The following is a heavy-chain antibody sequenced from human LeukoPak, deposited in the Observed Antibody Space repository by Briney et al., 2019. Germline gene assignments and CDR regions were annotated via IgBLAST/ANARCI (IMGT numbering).Heavy chain of an antibody. V-gene: IGHV3-30-3*01. D-gene: IGHD2-2*01. Sequence: GGFLRLSCAASGFTFSNYAIHWVRQAPGKGLEWVAVISYDGSNKYYADSVKGRFTISRDNSKNTLYLQMDSLRAEDTAVYYCAREVFGRGRVAIPFDYWGQGTLVTVSS. CDR2: ISYDGSNK. CDR3: AREVFGRGRVAIPFDY. CDR1: GFTFSNYA. J-gene: IGHJ4*02.